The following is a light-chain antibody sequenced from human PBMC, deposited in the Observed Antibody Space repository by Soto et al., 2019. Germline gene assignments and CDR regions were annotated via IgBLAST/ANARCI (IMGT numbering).Light chain of an antibody. CDR1: QSVSSY. Sequence: EIVLTQSPATLSLSPGERATLSCRASQSVSSYLDWYQQKPGQAPRLLIYDASNRATGIPARFSGSGSGTDFTLTISSLEPEDFAVYYCQQRSNWPFGQGTRLEIK. CDR2: DAS. CDR3: QQRSNWP. J-gene: IGKJ5*01. V-gene: IGKV3-11*01.